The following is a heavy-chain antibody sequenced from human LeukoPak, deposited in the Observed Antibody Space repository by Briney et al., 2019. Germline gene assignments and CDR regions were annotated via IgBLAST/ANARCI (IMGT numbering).Heavy chain of an antibody. Sequence: ASVKVSCKASGYTFTSYGISWVRQAPGQGLEWMGGIIPIFGTANYAQKFQGRVTITTDESTSTAYMELSSLRSEDTAVYYCARGKGFWSGSWDAFDIWGQGTMVTVSS. CDR1: GYTFTSYG. CDR2: IIPIFGTA. J-gene: IGHJ3*02. CDR3: ARGKGFWSGSWDAFDI. D-gene: IGHD3-3*01. V-gene: IGHV1-69*05.